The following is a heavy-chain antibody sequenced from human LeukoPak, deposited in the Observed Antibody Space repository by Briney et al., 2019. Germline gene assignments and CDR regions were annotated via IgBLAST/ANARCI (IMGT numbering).Heavy chain of an antibody. Sequence: GGSLRLSCAASGFTFDDYAMHWVRQAPGKGLEWVSGISWNSGSIGYADSVKGRFTISRDNAKNSLYLQMNSLRAEDTALYYCAKDKGSGWYYFDYWGQGTLVTVSS. J-gene: IGHJ4*02. D-gene: IGHD6-19*01. V-gene: IGHV3-9*01. CDR2: ISWNSGSI. CDR3: AKDKGSGWYYFDY. CDR1: GFTFDDYA.